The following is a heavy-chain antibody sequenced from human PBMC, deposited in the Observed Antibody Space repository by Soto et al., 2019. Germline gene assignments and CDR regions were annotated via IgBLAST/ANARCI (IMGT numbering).Heavy chain of an antibody. V-gene: IGHV3-33*01. Sequence: QVQLVESGGGVVQPGRSLRLSCAASGFTFSSYGMHWVRQAPGKGLEWVAVIWYDGSNKYYADSVKGRFTISRDNSKSTLYLQLNSLRAEDTAVYECARDARGGRDVWGQGTTVTVSS. J-gene: IGHJ6*02. CDR2: IWYDGSNK. CDR3: ARDARGGRDV. D-gene: IGHD3-10*01. CDR1: GFTFSSYG.